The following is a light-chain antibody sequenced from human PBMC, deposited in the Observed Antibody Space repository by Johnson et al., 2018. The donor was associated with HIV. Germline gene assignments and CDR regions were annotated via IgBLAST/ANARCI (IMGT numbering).Light chain of an antibody. Sequence: QSVLTQPPSVSAAPGQKVTISCSGSSSNIGNNYVSWYQHLPGTAPKLLIYENTKRPSGIPDRFSGSKSGTSATLGITGLQTGDEGVYYCGTWDGSLSAGAVFGTGTKVTVL. V-gene: IGLV1-51*02. J-gene: IGLJ1*01. CDR1: SSNIGNNY. CDR2: ENT. CDR3: GTWDGSLSAGAV.